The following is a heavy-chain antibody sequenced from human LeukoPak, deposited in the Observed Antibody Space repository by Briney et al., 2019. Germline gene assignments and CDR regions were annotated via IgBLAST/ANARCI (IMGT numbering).Heavy chain of an antibody. CDR3: ARAQGHTNFDY. D-gene: IGHD2-21*01. CDR2: IRGDGSRT. Sequence: PGGSLRLSCVASGFTFSSYWMTWVRQAPGKGLEWVANIRGDGSRTSYVDSAKGRFTISRDNAKNSLYLQLASLRADDTALYYCARAQGHTNFDYWGQGTLVTVSS. V-gene: IGHV3-7*01. J-gene: IGHJ4*02. CDR1: GFTFSSYW.